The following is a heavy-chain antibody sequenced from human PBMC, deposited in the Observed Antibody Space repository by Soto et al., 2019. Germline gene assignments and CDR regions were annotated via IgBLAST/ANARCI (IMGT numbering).Heavy chain of an antibody. J-gene: IGHJ4*02. CDR3: ARGSMVRGVKSDY. D-gene: IGHD3-10*01. Sequence: SETLSLTCTVSGGSISSGGYYWSWIRQHPGKGLEWIGYIYYSGSTYYNPSLKSRVTISVDTSKNQFSLKLSSVTAADTAVYYCARGSMVRGVKSDYWGQGTLVTVSS. V-gene: IGHV4-31*03. CDR2: IYYSGST. CDR1: GGSISSGGYY.